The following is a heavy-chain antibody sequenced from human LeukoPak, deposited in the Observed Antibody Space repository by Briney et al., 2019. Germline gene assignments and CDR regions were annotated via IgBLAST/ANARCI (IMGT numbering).Heavy chain of an antibody. Sequence: SEALSLTCTVSGGSISSGDYYWSWIRQPPGKGLGWIGYIYYSGSTYYNPSLKSRVTISVDTSKNQFSLKLSSVTAADTAVYYCARTYYYDSSGYLFDIWGQGTMVTVSS. CDR3: ARTYYYDSSGYLFDI. D-gene: IGHD3-22*01. CDR1: GGSISSGDYY. V-gene: IGHV4-30-4*01. CDR2: IYYSGST. J-gene: IGHJ3*02.